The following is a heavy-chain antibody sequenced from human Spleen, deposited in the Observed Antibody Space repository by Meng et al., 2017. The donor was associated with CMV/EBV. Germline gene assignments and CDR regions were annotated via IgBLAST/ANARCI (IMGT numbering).Heavy chain of an antibody. CDR2: IKQDGSEK. CDR1: GFTFSSYW. J-gene: IGHJ6*02. CDR3: ARDRSSSYPGYHGMDV. Sequence: GESLKISCAASGFTFSSYWMSWVRQAPGKGLEWVANIKQDGSEKYYVDSVKGRFTISRDNAKNSLYLQMNSLRVEDTAVYYCARDRSSSYPGYHGMDVWGQGTTVTVSS. V-gene: IGHV3-7*03. D-gene: IGHD6-13*01.